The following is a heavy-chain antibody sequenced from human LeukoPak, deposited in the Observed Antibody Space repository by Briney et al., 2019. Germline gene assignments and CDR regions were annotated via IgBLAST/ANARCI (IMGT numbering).Heavy chain of an antibody. CDR3: ARSKSYDSSGYYFDY. D-gene: IGHD3-22*01. J-gene: IGHJ4*02. Sequence: GGSLRLSCAASGFTFSFYGMHWVRQAPGKGLEWVAFIRWDGSIKYYADSVKGRFSISRDTSKNTLYLQMNSLRAEGTAVYYCARSKSYDSSGYYFDYWGQGTLVTVSS. CDR2: IRWDGSIK. V-gene: IGHV3-30*02. CDR1: GFTFSFYG.